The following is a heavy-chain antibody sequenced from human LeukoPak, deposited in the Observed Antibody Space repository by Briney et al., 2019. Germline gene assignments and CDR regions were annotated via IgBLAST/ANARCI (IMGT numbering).Heavy chain of an antibody. D-gene: IGHD6-13*01. V-gene: IGHV4-59*01. CDR3: ARDSGAEAGTYYYDGMDV. Sequence: SETLSLTCTVSGGSISSYYWSWIRQPPGKGLEWIGYIYYIGSTTYNPSLKSRVTISVDKSKNQFSRELTSVTASDTAVYYCARDSGAEAGTYYYDGMDVWGQGTTVTVSS. J-gene: IGHJ6*02. CDR2: IYYIGST. CDR1: GGSISSYY.